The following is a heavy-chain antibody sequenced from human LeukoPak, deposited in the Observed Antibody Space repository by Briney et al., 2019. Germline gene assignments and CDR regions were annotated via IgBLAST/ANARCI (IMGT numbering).Heavy chain of an antibody. Sequence: GGSLRLSCAASGFTVSTNYMSWVRQAPGKGLEWVSVIYSGDNTYYADSVKGRFIITRDNSNNPVYLQMNSLRAEDTAVYYCANGMDVWGQGTTVTVSS. V-gene: IGHV3-66*01. CDR1: GFTVSTNY. CDR3: ANGMDV. CDR2: IYSGDNT. J-gene: IGHJ6*02.